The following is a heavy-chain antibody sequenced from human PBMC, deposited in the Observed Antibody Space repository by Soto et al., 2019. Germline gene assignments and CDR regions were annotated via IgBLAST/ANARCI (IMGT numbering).Heavy chain of an antibody. CDR2: IYYSGST. CDR1: GGSISSYY. Sequence: KPSETLSLTCTVSGGSISSYYWSWIRQPPGKGLEWIGYIYYSGSTNYNPSLKSRVTISVDTSKNQFSLKLSSVTAADTAVYYCARMRRPYYYDSSGPGDAFDIWGQGTMVTVSS. CDR3: ARMRRPYYYDSSGPGDAFDI. V-gene: IGHV4-59*01. J-gene: IGHJ3*02. D-gene: IGHD3-22*01.